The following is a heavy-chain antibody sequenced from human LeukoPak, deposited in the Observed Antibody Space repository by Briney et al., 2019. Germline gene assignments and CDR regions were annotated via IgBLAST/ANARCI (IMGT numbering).Heavy chain of an antibody. CDR1: GYTLTAYY. V-gene: IGHV1-2*02. D-gene: IGHD5-24*01. CDR2: INPNTGGT. CDR3: ASSDGYNKAGYYYYMDV. Sequence: ASVKVSCKASGYTLTAYYMHWVRQAPGQGLEWMGWINPNTGGTNYAQKFQGRVAMTWDTSISTAYMELRGLRSDDTAVFYCASSDGYNKAGYYYYMDVWGKGATVTVSS. J-gene: IGHJ6*03.